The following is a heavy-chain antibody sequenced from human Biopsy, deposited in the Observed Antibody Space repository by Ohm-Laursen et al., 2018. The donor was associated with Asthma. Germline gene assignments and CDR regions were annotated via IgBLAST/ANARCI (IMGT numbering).Heavy chain of an antibody. D-gene: IGHD3-10*01. CDR3: ARAVDYSHYYGIDV. V-gene: IGHV1-18*01. Sequence: GASVKVSCKASGYTFNSAGITWVRQAPGQGLEWMGWISVYNGNTKVAQKLQDGVTMITDTSTSTAYMELRSLRSDDTAMYFCARAVDYSHYYGIDVWGQGTTVTVS. CDR2: ISVYNGNT. J-gene: IGHJ6*02. CDR1: GYTFNSAG.